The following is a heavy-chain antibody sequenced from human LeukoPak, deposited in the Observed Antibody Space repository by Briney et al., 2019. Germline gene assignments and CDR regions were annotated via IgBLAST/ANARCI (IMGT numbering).Heavy chain of an antibody. CDR2: INPNSGGT. J-gene: IGHJ4*02. CDR1: GYTFTGYY. D-gene: IGHD5-12*01. CDR3: ARAGSGYSGYGYY. V-gene: IGHV1-2*02. Sequence: ASVKVSCKASGYTFTGYYMHWVRQAPGQGLEWMGWINPNSGGTNYAQKFQGRVTMTRDTSISTAYMELSRLRSDDTAVYYCARAGSGYSGYGYYWGQGTLATVSS.